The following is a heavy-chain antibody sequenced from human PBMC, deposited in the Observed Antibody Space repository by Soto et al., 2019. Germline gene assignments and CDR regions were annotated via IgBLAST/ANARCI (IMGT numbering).Heavy chain of an antibody. Sequence: QVQLVESGGGVVQPGRSLRLSCAASGFTFSGYGMHWVRQAPGKGLEWVAVISNDGSNKYYGDSVKGRFTISRDNSKNTLYLQMNSLRAEDTAVYYCAKPGDSYSYCDYWGQGTLVTVSS. CDR2: ISNDGSNK. CDR1: GFTFSGYG. V-gene: IGHV3-30*18. CDR3: AKPGDSYSYCDY. J-gene: IGHJ4*02. D-gene: IGHD5-18*01.